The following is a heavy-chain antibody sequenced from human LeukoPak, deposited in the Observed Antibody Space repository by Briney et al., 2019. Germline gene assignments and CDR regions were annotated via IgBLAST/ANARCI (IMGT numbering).Heavy chain of an antibody. CDR3: AREDLKLPHNWFDP. V-gene: IGHV4-4*07. CDR1: GGSISPYF. Sequence: SETLSLTCAVSGGSISPYFWSWIPQPAGKGLEWIGHITSAGDTVYNPSLRGRVTMSLDTSKNQFSLILNSVTASDTALYYCAREDLKLPHNWFDPWGQGTLVTVSS. CDR2: ITSAGDT. J-gene: IGHJ5*02.